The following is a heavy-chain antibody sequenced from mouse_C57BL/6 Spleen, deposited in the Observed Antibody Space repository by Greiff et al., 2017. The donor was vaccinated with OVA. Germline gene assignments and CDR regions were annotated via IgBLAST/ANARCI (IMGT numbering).Heavy chain of an antibody. CDR2: IDPSDSET. D-gene: IGHD1-1*01. CDR1: GYTFTSYW. Sequence: QVQLQQPGAELVRPGSSVKLSCKASGYTFTSYWMHWVKQRPIQGLEWIGTIDPSDSETHYNQKFRDKATLTVDKSSSTAYMQLSSLTSEDSAVYYCARGRVATRAMDDWGQGTSVTVSS. CDR3: ARGRVATRAMDD. V-gene: IGHV1-52*01. J-gene: IGHJ4*01.